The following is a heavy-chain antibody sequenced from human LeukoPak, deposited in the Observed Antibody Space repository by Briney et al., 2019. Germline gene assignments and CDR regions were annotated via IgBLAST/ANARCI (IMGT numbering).Heavy chain of an antibody. CDR3: ARGRGYSGYGENYYMDV. J-gene: IGHJ6*03. D-gene: IGHD5-12*01. CDR1: GYTFTSYG. CDR2: ISAYNGNT. Sequence: ASVKVSCKASGYTFTSYGISWVRQAPGQGLEWMGWISAYNGNTNYAQKLQGRVAMTRNTSISTAYMELSSLRSEDTAVYYCARGRGYSGYGENYYMDVWGKGTTVTISS. V-gene: IGHV1-18*01.